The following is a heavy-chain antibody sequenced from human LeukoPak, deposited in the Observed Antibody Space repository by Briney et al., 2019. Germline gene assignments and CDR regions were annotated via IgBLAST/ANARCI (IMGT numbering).Heavy chain of an antibody. Sequence: SVKVSCKASGGTFNSYAISWVRQAPGQGLEWMGRIIPILGIANYAQKFQGRVTITADKSTSTAYMELSSLRSEDTAVYYCARDMGYYGSGSYYRDYYFDYWGQGTLVTVSS. J-gene: IGHJ4*02. CDR3: ARDMGYYGSGSYYRDYYFDY. CDR2: IIPILGIA. D-gene: IGHD3-10*01. V-gene: IGHV1-69*04. CDR1: GGTFNSYA.